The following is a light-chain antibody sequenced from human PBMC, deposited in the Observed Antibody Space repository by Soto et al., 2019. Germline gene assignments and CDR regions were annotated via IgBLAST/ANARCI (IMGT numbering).Light chain of an antibody. V-gene: IGKV1-16*01. CDR2: GAS. CDR3: QHYDGYPQT. J-gene: IGKJ5*01. CDR1: QGISNY. Sequence: DIQMTQSPSSLSASVGDRVTITCRASQGISNYLAWFQQKPGKAPKSLIYGASSLHSGVPSRFSGSGSETHCTLTISSLQRDDFATYYCQHYDGYPQTFGQGTRLEIK.